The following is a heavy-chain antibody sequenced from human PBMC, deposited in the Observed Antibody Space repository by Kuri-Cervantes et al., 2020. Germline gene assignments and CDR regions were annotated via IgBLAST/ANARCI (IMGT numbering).Heavy chain of an antibody. J-gene: IGHJ4*02. CDR1: GFTFSSYG. CDR2: IWYDGSNK. D-gene: IGHD3-22*01. Sequence: LSLTCAASGFTFSSYGMHWVRQAPGKGLGWVAVIWYDGSNKYYADSVKGRFTISRDNSKNTLYLQMNSLRAEDTAVYYCARDLTLYYDRREIFDYWGQGTLVTVSS. CDR3: ARDLTLYYDRREIFDY. V-gene: IGHV3-33*01.